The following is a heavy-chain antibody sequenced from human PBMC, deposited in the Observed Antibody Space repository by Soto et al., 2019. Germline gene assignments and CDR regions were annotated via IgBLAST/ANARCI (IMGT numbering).Heavy chain of an antibody. D-gene: IGHD2-15*01. CDR3: ARPTSLGGNPFDH. CDR2: LSSDGRSP. V-gene: IGHV3-74*01. CDR1: GFTFSSSW. J-gene: IGHJ4*02. Sequence: GGSLRLSCATSGFTFSSSWMHWVRQAPGKGLEWVSRLSSDGRSPIYADSVRGRFTVSRDNAKNTLYLQMNSLRVEDTAVYFCARPTSLGGNPFDHWGQGTLVTVSS.